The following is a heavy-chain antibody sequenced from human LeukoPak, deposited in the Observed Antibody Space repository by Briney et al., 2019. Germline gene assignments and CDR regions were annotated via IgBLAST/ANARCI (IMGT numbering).Heavy chain of an antibody. D-gene: IGHD4-17*01. J-gene: IGHJ4*02. CDR2: INSDSGGT. Sequence: GASVKVSYTASGHTFTRYYIDWVRQAPGQGLEWMGWINSDSGGTNYAQKFQGRVTMTRDTSTSTAYMELSSLRSDDTAFYYCARDTITVTTPYFDYWGQGTLVTVPS. V-gene: IGHV1-2*02. CDR3: ARDTITVTTPYFDY. CDR1: GHTFTRYY.